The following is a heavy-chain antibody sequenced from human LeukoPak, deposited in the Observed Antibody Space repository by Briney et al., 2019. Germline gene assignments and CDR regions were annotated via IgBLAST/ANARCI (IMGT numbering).Heavy chain of an antibody. CDR3: AKCSSSSSWTFDY. J-gene: IGHJ4*02. Sequence: GGSLRLSCAASGFTFSSYSMNWVRQAPGKGLEWVSSISSSSSYIYYADSVKGRFTISRDNSKNTLYLQMNSLRAEDTAVYYCAKCSSSSSWTFDYWGQGTLVTVSS. CDR2: ISSSSSYI. V-gene: IGHV3-21*04. CDR1: GFTFSSYS. D-gene: IGHD6-13*01.